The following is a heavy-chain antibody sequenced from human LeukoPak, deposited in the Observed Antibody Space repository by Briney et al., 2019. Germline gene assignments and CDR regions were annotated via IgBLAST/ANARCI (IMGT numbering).Heavy chain of an antibody. D-gene: IGHD3-10*01. Sequence: GGSLRLSCAVSGYPFSTYWMSWVRHAPAKGLEWVANIKEDGSETYYVHSLKCRFTISRDNVKNSLYLQINSLGADASSVYDCASDSFESDIDYWGQGTLVTVSS. V-gene: IGHV3-7*01. J-gene: IGHJ4*02. CDR1: GYPFSTYW. CDR2: IKEDGSET. CDR3: ASDSFESDIDY.